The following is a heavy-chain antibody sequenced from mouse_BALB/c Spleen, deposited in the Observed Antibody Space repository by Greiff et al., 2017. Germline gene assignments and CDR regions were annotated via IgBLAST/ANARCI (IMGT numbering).Heavy chain of an antibody. CDR3: ARRFTTASLFAY. V-gene: IGHV1-14*01. CDR1: GYTFTSYV. D-gene: IGHD1-2*01. J-gene: IGHJ3*01. Sequence: EVKLMESGPELVKPGASVKMSCKASGYTFTSYVMHWVKQKPGQGLEWIGYINPYNDGTKYNEKFKGKATLTSDKSSSTAYMELSSLTSEDSAVYYCARRFTTASLFAYWGQGTLVTVSA. CDR2: INPYNDGT.